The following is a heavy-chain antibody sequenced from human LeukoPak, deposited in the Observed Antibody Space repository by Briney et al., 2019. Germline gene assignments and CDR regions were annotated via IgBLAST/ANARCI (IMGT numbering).Heavy chain of an antibody. D-gene: IGHD6-19*01. Sequence: GASVKVSCKASGGTFSSYAISWVRQAPGQGLEWMGRIIPILGIANYAQKFQGRVTITADKSTSTAYMELSSLRSDDTAVYYCARDRQWLVGPYYYYYGMDVWGQGTTVTVSS. CDR2: IIPILGIA. V-gene: IGHV1-69*04. CDR3: ARDRQWLVGPYYYYYGMDV. CDR1: GGTFSSYA. J-gene: IGHJ6*02.